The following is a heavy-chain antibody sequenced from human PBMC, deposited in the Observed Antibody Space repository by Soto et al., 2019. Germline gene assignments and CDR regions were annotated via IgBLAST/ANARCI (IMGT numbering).Heavy chain of an antibody. Sequence: QVQLVESGGGVVQPGRSLRLSCAASGFTFSSYAMHWVRQAPGKGLEWVAVISYDGSNKYYADSVKGRFTISRDNSKNTLDLQKNSLRAEDTAVYYCARDQASGVWERLYFDYWGQGTLVTVSS. CDR1: GFTFSSYA. CDR3: ARDQASGVWERLYFDY. V-gene: IGHV3-30-3*01. J-gene: IGHJ4*02. CDR2: ISYDGSNK. D-gene: IGHD1-26*01.